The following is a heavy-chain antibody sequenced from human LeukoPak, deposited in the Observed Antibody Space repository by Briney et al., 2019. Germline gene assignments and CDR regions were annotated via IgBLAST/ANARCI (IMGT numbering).Heavy chain of an antibody. CDR3: ARGRSTTMTTSLAEDFDY. Sequence: PSETLSLTCTVSGGSISNYYWNWIRQPPGKGLEWIGYIYYSGSTNYNPSLRSRVTISVDTSKNQFSLKLSSVTAADTAVYYCARGRSTTMTTSLAEDFDYWGQGTLVTVSS. V-gene: IGHV4-59*12. J-gene: IGHJ4*02. CDR2: IYYSGST. CDR1: GGSISNYY. D-gene: IGHD4-17*01.